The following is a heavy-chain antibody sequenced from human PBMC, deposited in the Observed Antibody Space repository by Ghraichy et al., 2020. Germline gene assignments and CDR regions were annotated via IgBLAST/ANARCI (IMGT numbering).Heavy chain of an antibody. J-gene: IGHJ4*02. CDR1: GFTFSSYS. CDR2: ISTGSTYK. D-gene: IGHD6-19*01. Sequence: GGSLRLSCAASGFTFSSYSMNWVRQAPGKGLEWVSSISTGSTYKDYADSVKGRFTISRDNAKKSLYLQLNSLRAEDTAVYYCAGHWYRSGGSGVTGLDYWGQGTLVTVSS. V-gene: IGHV3-21*01. CDR3: AGHWYRSGGSGVTGLDY.